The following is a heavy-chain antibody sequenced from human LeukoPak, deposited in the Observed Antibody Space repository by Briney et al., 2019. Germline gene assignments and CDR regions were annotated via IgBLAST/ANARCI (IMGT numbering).Heavy chain of an antibody. D-gene: IGHD1-7*01. CDR2: IYHSGST. Sequence: PGGSLRLSCAASGFPFSTYWMSWVRQAPGKGLEWIGSIYHSGSTYYNPSLKSRVTISVDTSKNQFSLKLSSVTAADTAVYYCARKTGTTEVVQHWGQGTLVTVSS. CDR1: GFPFSTYW. CDR3: ARKTGTTEVVQH. J-gene: IGHJ1*01. V-gene: IGHV4-38-2*01.